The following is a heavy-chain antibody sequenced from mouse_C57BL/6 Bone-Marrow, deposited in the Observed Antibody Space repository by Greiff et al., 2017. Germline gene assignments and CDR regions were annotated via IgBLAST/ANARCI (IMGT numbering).Heavy chain of an antibody. CDR2: ISSGSSPI. Sequence: VMLVESGGGLVKPGGSLKFSCAASGFTFSDYGMHWVRQAPAKGLEWVAYISSGSSPIYYADTVKGRFTISRDNDKNTLFLQMTSLWSEDTAMYYCARGYSNYVRGAMDYWGQGTSVTVSS. V-gene: IGHV5-17*01. CDR3: ARGYSNYVRGAMDY. D-gene: IGHD2-5*01. J-gene: IGHJ4*01. CDR1: GFTFSDYG.